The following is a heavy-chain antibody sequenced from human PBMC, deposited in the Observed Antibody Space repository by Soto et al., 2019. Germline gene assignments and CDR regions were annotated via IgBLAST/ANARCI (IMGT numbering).Heavy chain of an antibody. J-gene: IGHJ4*02. CDR2: ISSSSTNT. CDR1: GVTFSSYS. V-gene: IGHV3-48*02. D-gene: IGHD2-21*01. CDR3: ARDLYYGGNYEY. Sequence: GGSLRLSCAASGVTFSSYSMNWVRQAPGKGLEWVSYISSSSTNTYYADSVKGRFTISRDNAKNSLYLQMNSLRDEDTAVYYCARDLYYGGNYEYWGQGTLVTVPS.